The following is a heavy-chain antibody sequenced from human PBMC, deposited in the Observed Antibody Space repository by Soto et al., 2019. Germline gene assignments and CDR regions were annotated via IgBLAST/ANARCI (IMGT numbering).Heavy chain of an antibody. Sequence: ASVKVSCKASGYTFTGYYMHWVRQAPGQGLEWMGWINPNSGGTNYAQKFQGRVTMTRDTSISTAYMELSRLRSDDTAVYYCARGPNVLRFLEWSHYYYYGMDVWGQGTTVTVSS. D-gene: IGHD3-3*01. CDR2: INPNSGGT. CDR3: ARGPNVLRFLEWSHYYYYGMDV. CDR1: GYTFTGYY. V-gene: IGHV1-2*02. J-gene: IGHJ6*02.